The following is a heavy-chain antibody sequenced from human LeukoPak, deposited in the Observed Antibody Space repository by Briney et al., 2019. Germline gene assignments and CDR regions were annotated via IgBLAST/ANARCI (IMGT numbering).Heavy chain of an antibody. CDR3: ERVPGGRLYYYYGMDV. CDR1: GFTFSSYA. Sequence: PGRSLRLSCAASGFTFSSYAMHWVRQAPGKGLEWVAVISYDGSNKYYADSVKGRFTISRDNSKNTLYLQMNSLRAEDTAVYYCERVPGGRLYYYYGMDVWGQGTTVTVSS. V-gene: IGHV3-30-3*01. D-gene: IGHD1-14*01. J-gene: IGHJ6*02. CDR2: ISYDGSNK.